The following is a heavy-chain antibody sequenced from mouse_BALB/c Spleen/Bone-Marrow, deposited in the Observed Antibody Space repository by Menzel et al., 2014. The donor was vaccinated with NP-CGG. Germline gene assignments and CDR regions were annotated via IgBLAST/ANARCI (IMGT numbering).Heavy chain of an antibody. CDR2: INPSTGYT. V-gene: IGHV1-7*01. J-gene: IGHJ4*01. CDR1: GYTFTSYW. Sequence: VQLQQSGAELAKPGASVKMSCKASGYTFTSYWMHWVKQRPGQGLEWIGYINPSTGYTEYNQKFKDKATLTADKSSSTAYMQLSSLTSEDSAVYYCARQITTVDYAMDYWGQEPQSPSPQ. D-gene: IGHD1-1*01. CDR3: ARQITTVDYAMDY.